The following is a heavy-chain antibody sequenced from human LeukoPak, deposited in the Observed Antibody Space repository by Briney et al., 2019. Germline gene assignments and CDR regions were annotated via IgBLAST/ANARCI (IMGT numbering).Heavy chain of an antibody. CDR1: GYTFTGYY. D-gene: IGHD5-24*01. CDR2: INPNSGGT. CDR3: AREGDGYNFSHDY. V-gene: IGHV1-2*02. Sequence: GASVKVSCKASGYTFTGYYMHWVRQAPGQGLEWMGWINPNSGGTNYAQKLQGRVTMTRDTSISTAYMELSRLRSDDTAVYYCAREGDGYNFSHDYWGQGTLVTVSS. J-gene: IGHJ4*02.